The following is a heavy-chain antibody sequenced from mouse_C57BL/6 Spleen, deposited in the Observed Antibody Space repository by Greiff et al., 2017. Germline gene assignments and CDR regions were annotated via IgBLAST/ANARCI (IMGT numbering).Heavy chain of an antibody. D-gene: IGHD1-1*01. V-gene: IGHV1-80*01. CDR1: GYAFSSYW. Sequence: VQLQQSGAELVKPGASVKISCKASGYAFSSYWMNWVKQRPGKGLEWIGQIYPGDGDTTYNGKFKGKATLTADKSSSTAYMQLSSLTSEDSAVYFCASGNTTVVAYYAMDYWGQGTSVTVSS. CDR3: ASGNTTVVAYYAMDY. CDR2: IYPGDGDT. J-gene: IGHJ4*01.